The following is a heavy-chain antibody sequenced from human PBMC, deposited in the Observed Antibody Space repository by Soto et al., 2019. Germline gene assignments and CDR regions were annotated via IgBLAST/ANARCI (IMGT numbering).Heavy chain of an antibody. CDR3: ASCASGSSGWQSGSLDY. V-gene: IGHV1-46*01. J-gene: IGHJ4*02. CDR2: INPSGGST. Sequence: ASVKVSCKASGYTFTSYYMHWVRQAPGQGLEWMGIINPSGGSTSYAQKFQGRVTMTRDTSTSTVYMELSSLRSEDTAVYYCASCASGSSGWQSGSLDYWGQGTLVTVSS. D-gene: IGHD3-10*01. CDR1: GYTFTSYY.